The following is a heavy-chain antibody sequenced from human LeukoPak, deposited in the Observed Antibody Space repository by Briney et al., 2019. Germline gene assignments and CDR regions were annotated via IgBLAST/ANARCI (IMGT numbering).Heavy chain of an antibody. D-gene: IGHD2-8*01. CDR2: ISTGSYI. CDR3: ARAYCTNGVCYWHFDL. CDR1: KFTFSSHS. V-gene: IGHV3-21*01. J-gene: IGHJ2*01. Sequence: GGSLRLSCATSKFTFSSHSMNWVRQAPGKGLEWVSSISTGSYIYYTDSVKGRFTFSRDNAKNSLYLQMNSLRAEDTAVYYCARAYCTNGVCYWHFDLWGRGTLVTVSS.